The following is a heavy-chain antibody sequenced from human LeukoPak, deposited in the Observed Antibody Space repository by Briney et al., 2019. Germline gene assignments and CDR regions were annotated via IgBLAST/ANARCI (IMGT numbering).Heavy chain of an antibody. V-gene: IGHV4-59*08. CDR3: ARHYVFVSGGSSFDY. Sequence: SSETLSLTCTVSGGSISGYYWSWIRQPPGKGLEWIGYIYSSGSTNYNPSLKSRITISLDTSKNQFSLNLNSVTAADAAVYYCARHYVFVSGGSSFDYWGQGTLVTVSS. J-gene: IGHJ4*02. CDR1: GGSISGYY. D-gene: IGHD3-16*01. CDR2: IYSSGST.